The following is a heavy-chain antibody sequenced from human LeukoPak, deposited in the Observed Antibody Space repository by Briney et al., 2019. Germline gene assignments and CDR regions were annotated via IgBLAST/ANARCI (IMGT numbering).Heavy chain of an antibody. Sequence: GGSLRLSRAASGFTFSSYGMHWVRQAPGKGLEWVAVIWYDGSNKYYADSVKGRFTISRDNSKNTLYLQMNSLRAEDTAVYYCASSNMVRGVIITPPDYWGQGALVTVSS. CDR3: ASSNMVRGVIITPPDY. CDR2: IWYDGSNK. D-gene: IGHD3-10*01. CDR1: GFTFSSYG. J-gene: IGHJ4*02. V-gene: IGHV3-33*01.